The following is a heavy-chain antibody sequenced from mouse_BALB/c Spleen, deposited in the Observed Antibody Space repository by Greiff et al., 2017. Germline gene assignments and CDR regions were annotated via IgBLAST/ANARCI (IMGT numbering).Heavy chain of an antibody. CDR3: ARRPTYYAMDY. V-gene: IGHV5-17*02. Sequence: EVQRVESGGGLVQPGGSRKLSCAASGFTFSSFGMHWVRQAPEKGLEWVAYISSGSSTIYYADTVKGRFTISRDNPENTLFLQMTSLRSEDTAMYYCARRPTYYAMDYWGQGTSVTVSS. CDR2: ISSGSSTI. CDR1: GFTFSSFG. J-gene: IGHJ4*01. D-gene: IGHD2-10*01.